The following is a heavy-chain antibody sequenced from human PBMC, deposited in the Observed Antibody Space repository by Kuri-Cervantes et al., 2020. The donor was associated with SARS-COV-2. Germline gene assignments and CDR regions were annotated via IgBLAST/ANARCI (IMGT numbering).Heavy chain of an antibody. CDR1: GFTFSDFA. J-gene: IGHJ4*02. V-gene: IGHV3-30-3*01. CDR3: ASLPEYTSDGELFDF. D-gene: IGHD6-19*01. Sequence: GSLKISCAASGFTFSDFAMHWVRQAPGKGLEWVAVVSYNGTTKHYADSVKGRFTTSRDNSKNTLYLQMNSLRTEDTAFYHCASLPEYTSDGELFDFWGQGTLVTVSS. CDR2: VSYNGTTK.